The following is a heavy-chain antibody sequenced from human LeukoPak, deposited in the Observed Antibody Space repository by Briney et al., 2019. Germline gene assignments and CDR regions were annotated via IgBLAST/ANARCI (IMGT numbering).Heavy chain of an antibody. D-gene: IGHD3-10*01. J-gene: IGHJ4*02. V-gene: IGHV4-38-2*02. Sequence: SETLSLTCTVSGYSISSGYYWGWIRQPPGKGLEWIGSIYHSGSTYYNPSLKSRVTISVDTSKNQFSLKLSSVTAADTAVYYCARGITMAYWGQGTLVTVSS. CDR2: IYHSGST. CDR1: GYSISSGYY. CDR3: ARGITMAY.